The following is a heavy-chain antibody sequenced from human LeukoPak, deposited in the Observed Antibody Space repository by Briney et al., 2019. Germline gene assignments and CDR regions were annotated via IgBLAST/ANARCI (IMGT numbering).Heavy chain of an antibody. D-gene: IGHD6-19*01. V-gene: IGHV3-7*01. J-gene: IGHJ4*02. CDR3: ARDGPKQWLVPDY. CDR1: GFTFSSYS. Sequence: PGGSLRLSCAASGFTFSSYSMSWVRQAPGKGLEWVANIKQDGSEKYYVDSVKGRFTISRDNAKNSLYLQMNSLRAEDTAVYYCARDGPKQWLVPDYWGQGTLVTVSS. CDR2: IKQDGSEK.